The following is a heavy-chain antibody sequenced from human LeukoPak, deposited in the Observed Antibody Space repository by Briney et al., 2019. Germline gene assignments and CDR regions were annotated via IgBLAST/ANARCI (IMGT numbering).Heavy chain of an antibody. CDR1: GYTFTSYY. CDR3: ARVSGYWEEFDY. CDR2: INPSGGST. V-gene: IGHV1-46*01. D-gene: IGHD2-8*02. Sequence: WASVKVSCKASGYTFTSYYMHWVRQAPGQGLEWMGIINPSGGSTGYAQKFQGRVTMTRDMSTSTVYMELSSLRSEDTAVYYCARVSGYWEEFDYWGQGTLVTVSS. J-gene: IGHJ4*02.